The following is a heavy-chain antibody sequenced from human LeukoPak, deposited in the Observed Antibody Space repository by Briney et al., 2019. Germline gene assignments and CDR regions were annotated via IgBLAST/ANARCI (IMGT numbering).Heavy chain of an antibody. CDR3: AGAGGRIIAAAGTVDFYYYYYYYMDV. V-gene: IGHV1-18*01. D-gene: IGHD6-13*01. Sequence: GASVKVSCKTSGYSENFYGITWVRQAPGQGLEWMGWISAYNGNTNYAQKLQGRVTMTTDTSTSTAYMELRSLRSDDTAVYYCAGAGGRIIAAAGTVDFYYYYYYYMDVWGKGTTVTVSS. CDR1: GYSENFYG. CDR2: ISAYNGNT. J-gene: IGHJ6*03.